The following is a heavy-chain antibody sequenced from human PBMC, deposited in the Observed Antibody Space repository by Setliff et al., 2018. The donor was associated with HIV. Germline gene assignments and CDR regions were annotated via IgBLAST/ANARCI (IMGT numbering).Heavy chain of an antibody. CDR1: GFTFRSYA. D-gene: IGHD3-3*02. CDR2: ISGSGIST. J-gene: IGHJ3*02. V-gene: IGHV3-23*01. Sequence: PGGSLRLSCAASGFTFRSYAVSWVRQAPGKGLEWVSLISGSGISTHYAYSVKGRFSMSRDNSKNTLSLQMNSLRAEDTAVYYCAKGLSAFPPHGGFDKWGQGTMVTVSS. CDR3: AKGLSAFPPHGGFDK.